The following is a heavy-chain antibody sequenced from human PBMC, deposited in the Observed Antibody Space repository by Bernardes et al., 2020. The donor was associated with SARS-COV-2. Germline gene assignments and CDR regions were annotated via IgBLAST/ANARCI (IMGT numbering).Heavy chain of an antibody. CDR3: AGTTITCCDY. CDR2: IAGDGSGI. D-gene: IGHD3-10*01. V-gene: IGHV3-74*01. CDR1: GITFSSYW. J-gene: IGHJ4*02. Sequence: GGSLRLSCAASGITFSSYWMHWVRQVPGKGLVWVARIAGDGSGITYADSVKGRFTISRDNAKNTMYLQMNSLRAEDTAVYFCAGTTITCCDYWGQGTLVTVSS.